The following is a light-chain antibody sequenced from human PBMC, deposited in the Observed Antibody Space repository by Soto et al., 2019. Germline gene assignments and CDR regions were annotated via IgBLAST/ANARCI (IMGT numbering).Light chain of an antibody. CDR1: QSVSSSY. J-gene: IGKJ5*01. CDR2: GAS. CDR3: QQYGNSPIT. Sequence: EIVLTQSPGTLSLSPGERATLSCRASQSVSSSYLAWYQQKPGQAPRLLIYGASSRATGIPDRFSGSGSGTDFTLTISRLEPEDFALYYCQQYGNSPITFGQGTRLEIK. V-gene: IGKV3-20*01.